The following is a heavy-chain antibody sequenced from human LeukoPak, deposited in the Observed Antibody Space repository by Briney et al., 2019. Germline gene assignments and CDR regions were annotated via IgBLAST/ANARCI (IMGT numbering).Heavy chain of an antibody. CDR1: GFTFSSYW. Sequence: HPGGSLRLSXAASGFTFSSYWMSWVRQAPGKGLEWVANIKQDGSEKYYVDSVKGRFTISRDNAKNSLYLQMNSLRAEDTAVYYCASHEGYMRIAVAGTYFDYWGQGTLVTVSS. J-gene: IGHJ4*02. V-gene: IGHV3-7*01. CDR3: ASHEGYMRIAVAGTYFDY. D-gene: IGHD6-19*01. CDR2: IKQDGSEK.